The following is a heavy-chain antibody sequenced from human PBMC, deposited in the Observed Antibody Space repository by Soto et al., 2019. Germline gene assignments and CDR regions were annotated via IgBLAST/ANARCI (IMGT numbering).Heavy chain of an antibody. D-gene: IGHD2-2*01. J-gene: IGHJ4*02. CDR1: GGSMSRHF. CDR3: ARYSSDSCHPAYCFDY. Sequence: SETLSLTXTVSGGSMSRHFWSWIRQPPGKRLEWVGFIFHSGSPSYNPSLKSRVTISVDTSKNQFSLRLTSVTAADTAVYYCARYSSDSCHPAYCFDYWGQGALVTVSS. V-gene: IGHV4-59*11. CDR2: IFHSGSP.